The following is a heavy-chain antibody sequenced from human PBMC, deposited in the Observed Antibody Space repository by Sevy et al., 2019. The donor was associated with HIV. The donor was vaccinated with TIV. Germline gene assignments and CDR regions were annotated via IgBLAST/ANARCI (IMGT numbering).Heavy chain of an antibody. V-gene: IGHV3-23*01. CDR2: ITGSGSST. J-gene: IGHJ5*02. CDR3: AKEHDNSWFDP. CDR1: GFTFNFYA. D-gene: IGHD3-9*01. Sequence: GGSLRLSCAASGFTFNFYAMTWVRQAPGKGLEWVSSITGSGSSTYYADSVKGRFTISRDNSKNTLYLQMNSLRAEDTVVYYCAKEHDNSWFDPWGQGTLVTVSS.